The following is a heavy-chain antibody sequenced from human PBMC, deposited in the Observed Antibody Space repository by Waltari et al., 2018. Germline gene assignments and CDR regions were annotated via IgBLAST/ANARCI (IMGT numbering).Heavy chain of an antibody. Sequence: QVQLQESGPGLVKPSETLSLTCTVSGGSISSYYWSWIRLPPGTGPGWIGYIYYSGSTNNNPSLKSRVTISVDTSKNQFSLKLSSVTAADTAVYYCARGWDCSGGSCYSDRDKYFQHWGQGTLVTVSS. CDR2: IYYSGST. J-gene: IGHJ1*01. V-gene: IGHV4-59*01. CDR1: GGSISSYY. CDR3: ARGWDCSGGSCYSDRDKYFQH. D-gene: IGHD2-15*01.